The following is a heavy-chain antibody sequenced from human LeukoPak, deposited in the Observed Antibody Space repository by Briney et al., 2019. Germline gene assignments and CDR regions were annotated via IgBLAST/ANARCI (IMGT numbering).Heavy chain of an antibody. CDR3: ARDLGGLGKIDY. D-gene: IGHD7-27*01. CDR2: IFYSGAT. CDR1: GGSFSSGGYY. V-gene: IGHV4-31*03. J-gene: IGHJ4*02. Sequence: SQTLSLTCTVSGGSFSSGGYYWSWIRQHPGKGLEWIGYIFYSGATYYNPSLKSRVIISVDASKNQFSLRLSSVTAADTAVYYCARDLGGLGKIDYWGQGTLVTVSS.